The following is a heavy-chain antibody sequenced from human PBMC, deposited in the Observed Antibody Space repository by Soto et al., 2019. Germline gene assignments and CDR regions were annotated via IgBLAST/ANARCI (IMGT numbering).Heavy chain of an antibody. V-gene: IGHV3-23*01. J-gene: IGHJ4*02. CDR1: GFTFSGYA. CDR2: IHGGGNSA. Sequence: EVQLLESGGDLVQPGRSLRLSCAASGFTFSGYAMSWVRQAPGKGLEWVSVIHGGGNSAYYADSVKGRFTISRDNSKHPLYLQMSSLRREDTAVYSCGKNEGRVTTSWHFDYWGQGSLVTVSS. D-gene: IGHD4-17*01. CDR3: GKNEGRVTTSWHFDY.